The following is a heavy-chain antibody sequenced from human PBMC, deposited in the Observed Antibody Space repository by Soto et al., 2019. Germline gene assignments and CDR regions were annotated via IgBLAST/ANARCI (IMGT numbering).Heavy chain of an antibody. J-gene: IGHJ6*02. CDR3: ARDGRLGYCSSASGYEYYYYGLDV. CDR2: IWYDGSNK. V-gene: IGHV3-33*01. Sequence: QVQLVESGGGVVQPGRSLRLSCAASGFTFSSYGMHWVRQAPGKGLEWVADIWYDGSNKYYADSVKGRFTISRDNSKNRLCVGMNSLRAEDTAVYYCARDGRLGYCSSASGYEYYYYGLDVWGQGTTVTVSS. CDR1: GFTFSSYG. D-gene: IGHD2-2*01.